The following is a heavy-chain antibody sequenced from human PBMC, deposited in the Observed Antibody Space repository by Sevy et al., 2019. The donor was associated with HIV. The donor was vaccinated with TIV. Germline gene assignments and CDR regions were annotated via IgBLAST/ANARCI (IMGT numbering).Heavy chain of an antibody. Sequence: GGSLRLSCTATGFVFSSYAMHWVRQAPGKGLEWVAFIAYDGSNKNYADSVKGRFTLSRDNSKNTLYLQMNSLGAEDTAVYYCARPRFLEWLSSAAFDIWGQGTMVTVSS. V-gene: IGHV3-30*04. CDR1: GFVFSSYA. CDR2: IAYDGSNK. CDR3: ARPRFLEWLSSAAFDI. D-gene: IGHD3-3*01. J-gene: IGHJ3*02.